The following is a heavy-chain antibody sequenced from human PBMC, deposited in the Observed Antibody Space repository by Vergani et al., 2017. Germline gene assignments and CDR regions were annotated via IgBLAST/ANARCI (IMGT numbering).Heavy chain of an antibody. CDR2: INHSGST. J-gene: IGHJ6*03. CDR1: GGSFSGYY. CDR3: ARCRVGYYYYYYMDV. Sequence: QVQLQQWGAGLLKPSETLSLTCAVYGGSFSGYYWSWIRQPPGKGLEWIGEINHSGSTNYNPSLKSRVTISVDTSKNQFSLKLSSVTAADTAVYYCARCRVGYYYYYYMDVWGKGTTVTVSS. V-gene: IGHV4-34*01. D-gene: IGHD1-26*01.